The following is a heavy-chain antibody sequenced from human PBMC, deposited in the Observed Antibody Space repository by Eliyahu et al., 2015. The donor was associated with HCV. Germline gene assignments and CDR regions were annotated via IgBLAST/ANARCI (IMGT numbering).Heavy chain of an antibody. J-gene: IGHJ4*02. V-gene: IGHV3-33*01. Sequence: QVQLVESGGGVVQPGXSLXLSCEASGFGFTTRGLHWXRQXPGKGLEWVAVIWHDGSNEYYADSXKGRSTISRDISKNTAYLQMNSLRADDTAVYYCARDSGRGWXLDYWGQGVLVIVSS. D-gene: IGHD6-19*01. CDR3: ARDSGRGWXLDY. CDR1: GFGFTTRG. CDR2: IWHDGSNE.